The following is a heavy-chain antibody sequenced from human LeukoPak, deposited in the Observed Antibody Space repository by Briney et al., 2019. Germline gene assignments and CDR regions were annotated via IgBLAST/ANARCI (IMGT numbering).Heavy chain of an antibody. CDR2: IYSGDNT. Sequence: PGGSLRLSCAASGFTVSNNYMSWVRQAPGKGLEWVSVIYSGDNTYYVESVKGRFTISRDNSKNTLFLQMNRLRAEDTAVYYCAKSPMYTSTWPGHAFDIWGQGTMVTVSS. CDR1: GFTVSNNY. V-gene: IGHV3-53*01. D-gene: IGHD6-13*01. J-gene: IGHJ3*02. CDR3: AKSPMYTSTWPGHAFDI.